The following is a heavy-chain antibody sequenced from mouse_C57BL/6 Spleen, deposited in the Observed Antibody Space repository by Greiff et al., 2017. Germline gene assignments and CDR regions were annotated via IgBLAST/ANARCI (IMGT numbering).Heavy chain of an antibody. CDR2: INPNNGGT. CDR3: ARRDYGSSVAWFAY. D-gene: IGHD1-1*01. J-gene: IGHJ3*01. Sequence: VQLQQSGPELVKPGASVKMSCKASGYTFTDYNMHWVKQSHGKSLEWIGYINPNNGGTSYNQKFKGKATLTVNKSSSTAYMELRSLTSEDSAVYYCARRDYGSSVAWFAYWGQGILVTVSA. V-gene: IGHV1-22*01. CDR1: GYTFTDYN.